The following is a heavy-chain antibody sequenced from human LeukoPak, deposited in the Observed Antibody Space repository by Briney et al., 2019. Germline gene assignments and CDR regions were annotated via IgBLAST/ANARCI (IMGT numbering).Heavy chain of an antibody. V-gene: IGHV1-18*04. CDR1: GFSFTGFFTGYY. CDR3: ARDRDRSGSQSY. CDR2: ISANNGNTKYNT. D-gene: IGHD1-26*01. J-gene: IGHJ4*02. Sequence: ASVKVSCKASGFSFTGFFTGYYMHWVRQAPGQGLEWMGWISANNGNTKYNTKYAQNLQGRVTMTTDISTSTAYMELRTLRSDDTAVYYCARDRDRSGSQSYWGQGTLVTVSS.